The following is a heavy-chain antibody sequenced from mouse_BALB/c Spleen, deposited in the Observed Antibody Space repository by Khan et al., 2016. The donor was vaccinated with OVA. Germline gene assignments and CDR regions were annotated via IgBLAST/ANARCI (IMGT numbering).Heavy chain of an antibody. CDR2: ISHSGRA. Sequence: EVKLLESGPGLVKPSQSLSLTCTVTGYSITRDYAWNWIRQFPGNQLEWMGYISHSGRASYNPSHKSRISSTRDTSKNQFFLQLTSVTTEDTATYYCASELARYYAMDYWGQGTSVTVSS. J-gene: IGHJ4*01. D-gene: IGHD4-1*01. CDR3: ASELARYYAMDY. CDR1: GYSITRDYA. V-gene: IGHV3-2*02.